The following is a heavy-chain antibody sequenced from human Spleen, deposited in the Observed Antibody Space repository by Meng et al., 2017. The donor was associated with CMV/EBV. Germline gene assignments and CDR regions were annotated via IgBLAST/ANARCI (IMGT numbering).Heavy chain of an antibody. Sequence: SYAISWVRQAPGQGLEWMGGIIPIFGTANYAQKFQGRVTITTDESTSTAYMELSSLRSEDTAVYYCARNSHTPLLRARGYYYGMDVWGQGTTVTVSS. CDR2: IIPIFGTA. CDR1: SYA. J-gene: IGHJ6*02. D-gene: IGHD2-15*01. CDR3: ARNSHTPLLRARGYYYGMDV. V-gene: IGHV1-69*05.